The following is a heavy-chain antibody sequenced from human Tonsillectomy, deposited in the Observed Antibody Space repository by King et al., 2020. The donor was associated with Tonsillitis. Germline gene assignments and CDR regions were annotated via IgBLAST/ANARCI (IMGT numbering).Heavy chain of an antibody. CDR2: IYSGCNT. CDR1: GFTVSDND. D-gene: IGHD6-19*01. Sequence: VQLVESGGGLIQPGGSLRLSCADSGFTVSDNDMSWVRQAPGKGLEWVSVIYSGCNTYYADSVKGRLTISRDSSKNTLYLQMNSLRADDTAVYSCARGFGIAVAGFHWGQGTLVTVSS. V-gene: IGHV3-53*01. CDR3: ARGFGIAVAGFH. J-gene: IGHJ4*02.